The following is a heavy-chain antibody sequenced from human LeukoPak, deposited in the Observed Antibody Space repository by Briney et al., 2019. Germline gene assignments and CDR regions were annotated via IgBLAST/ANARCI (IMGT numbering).Heavy chain of an antibody. J-gene: IGHJ6*02. D-gene: IGHD6-13*01. V-gene: IGHV4-59*01. CDR3: ARVKSSSWYPYYYYGMDV. CDR2: IYYSGST. CDR1: GGSISSYY. Sequence: KPSETLSPTCTVSGGSISSYYWSWIRQPPGKGLEWIGYIYYSGSTNYNPSLKSRVTISVDTSKNQFSLKLSSVTAADTAVYYCARVKSSSWYPYYYYGMDVWGQGTTVTVSS.